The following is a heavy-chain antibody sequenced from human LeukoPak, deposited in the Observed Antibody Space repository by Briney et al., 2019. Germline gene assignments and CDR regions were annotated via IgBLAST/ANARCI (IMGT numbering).Heavy chain of an antibody. Sequence: SETLSLTCTVSGGSISSYYWSWIRQPPGKGLEWIGYIYYSGSTNYNPSLKSRVTISVDTSKNQFSLKLSSVTAADTAVYYCARHLGDTVTTFDAFDIWGQGTMVSVSS. CDR2: IYYSGST. D-gene: IGHD4-17*01. J-gene: IGHJ3*02. CDR1: GGSISSYY. V-gene: IGHV4-59*08. CDR3: ARHLGDTVTTFDAFDI.